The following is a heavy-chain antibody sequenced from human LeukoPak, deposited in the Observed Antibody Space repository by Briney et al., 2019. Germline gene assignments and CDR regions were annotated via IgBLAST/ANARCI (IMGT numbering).Heavy chain of an antibody. CDR1: GGSISSYY. CDR3: ARGRFLDAFDI. Sequence: PETLSLTRTVSGGSISSYYWSWIRQPPGKGLEWIGYIYYSQSTKYKPSLKSRVTISVDTSKNQFSLKLSSVTAADTAVYYCARGRFLDAFDIWGQGTMVTVSS. D-gene: IGHD3-3*01. CDR2: IYYSQST. V-gene: IGHV4-59*01. J-gene: IGHJ3*02.